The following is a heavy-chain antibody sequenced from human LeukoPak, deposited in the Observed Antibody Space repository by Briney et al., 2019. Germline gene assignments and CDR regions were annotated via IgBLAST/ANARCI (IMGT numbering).Heavy chain of an antibody. J-gene: IGHJ4*02. Sequence: GGTLRLSCAASGFTFSSYGMSWVRQAPGKGLEWVSAISGSGGSTYYADSVKGRFTISRDNSKNTLYLQMNSLRAEDTAVYYCAKNLGIWFGEFEEYYFDYWGQGTLVTVSS. CDR3: AKNLGIWFGEFEEYYFDY. D-gene: IGHD3-10*01. V-gene: IGHV3-23*01. CDR2: ISGSGGST. CDR1: GFTFSSYG.